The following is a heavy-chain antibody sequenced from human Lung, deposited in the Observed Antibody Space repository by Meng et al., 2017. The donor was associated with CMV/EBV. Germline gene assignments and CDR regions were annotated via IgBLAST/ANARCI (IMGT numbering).Heavy chain of an antibody. V-gene: IGHV3-7*01. CDR2: IKQDGSEK. Sequence: GGSLRLXCAASGFTFNTYWMSWVRQAPGKGLEWVANIKQDGSEKYYVGSVKGRFTISRDNAKNSLYLQMNSLRAEDTAVYYCARDPRVKSYVVVPAASDYWGQGTMVTVSS. CDR3: ARDPRVKSYVVVPAASDY. D-gene: IGHD2-2*01. J-gene: IGHJ4*02. CDR1: GFTFNTYW.